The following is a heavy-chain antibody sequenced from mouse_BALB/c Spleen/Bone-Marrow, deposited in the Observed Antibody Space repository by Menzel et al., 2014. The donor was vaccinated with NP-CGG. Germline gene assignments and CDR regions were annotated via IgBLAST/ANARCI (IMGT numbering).Heavy chain of an antibody. CDR3: ARFRSYTMDF. J-gene: IGHJ4*01. Sequence: QVQLQQPGAELMKPGASVKISCKATGDTFSNLWIEWMKQRPGHGLEWIGEILPGSDSTKYHEKFKGKATFTADPSTKTVYMQLSSLTSEDSAVYYCARFRSYTMDFWGQGTSVTVSS. CDR2: ILPGSDST. CDR1: GDTFSNLW. V-gene: IGHV1-9*01.